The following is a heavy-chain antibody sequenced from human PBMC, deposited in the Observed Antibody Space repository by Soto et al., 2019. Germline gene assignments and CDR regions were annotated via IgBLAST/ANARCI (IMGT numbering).Heavy chain of an antibody. Sequence: PSETLSLTCAVYGGSSGGYYWSWIRQPPGKGLEWIGEIHHSGTTNYNPSLKSRVTISVDTSKNQFSLKLISVTAADTAVYYCATQSHPPTIMVRGILFRGKFDSFGQGTLVTVSS. CDR1: GGSSGGYY. D-gene: IGHD3-10*01. CDR2: IHHSGTT. V-gene: IGHV4-34*01. J-gene: IGHJ5*01. CDR3: ATQSHPPTIMVRGILFRGKFDS.